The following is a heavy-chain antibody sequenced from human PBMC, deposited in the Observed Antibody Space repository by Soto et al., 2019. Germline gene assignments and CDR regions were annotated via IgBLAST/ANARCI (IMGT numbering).Heavy chain of an antibody. CDR3: AGHPNGSRSWLDP. Sequence: PETLSLTCTVSRRSISSYYWSWIRHPPGEGLEWIGYITFSGTTNYNPSLKSRVTMSVATSTNQLSLRLTSVNAADTAMYYCAGHPNGSRSWLDPWGPGTLVTVSS. D-gene: IGHD2-8*01. CDR1: RRSISSYY. J-gene: IGHJ5*02. V-gene: IGHV4-59*01. CDR2: ITFSGTT.